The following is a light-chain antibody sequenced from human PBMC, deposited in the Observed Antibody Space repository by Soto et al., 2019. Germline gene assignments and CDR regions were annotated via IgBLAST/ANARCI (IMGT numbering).Light chain of an antibody. J-gene: IGLJ2*01. CDR3: ATWDDSQNGPV. CDR2: SNN. Sequence: QLVLTQPPSASGTPGQRVTISCSGSSSNIGRNTVNWYQQVPGTAPKVLIYSNNQRPSGVPDRFSGSKSGTSASLAISGLQSEDEADYYCATWDDSQNGPVFGGGTKLTVL. CDR1: SSNIGRNT. V-gene: IGLV1-44*01.